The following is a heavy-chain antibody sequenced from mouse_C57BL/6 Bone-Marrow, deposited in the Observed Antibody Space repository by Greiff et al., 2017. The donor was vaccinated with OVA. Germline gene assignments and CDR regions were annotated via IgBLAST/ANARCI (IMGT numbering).Heavy chain of an antibody. CDR3: ARQRELFFDY. CDR2: ISNGGGST. Sequence: EVNVVESGGGLVQPGGSLKLSCAASGFTFSDYYMYWVRQTPEKRLEWVAYISNGGGSTYYPDTVKGRFTISRDNAKNTLYLQMSRLKSEDTAMYYCARQRELFFDYWGQGTTLTVSS. J-gene: IGHJ2*01. CDR1: GFTFSDYY. V-gene: IGHV5-12*01. D-gene: IGHD4-1*01.